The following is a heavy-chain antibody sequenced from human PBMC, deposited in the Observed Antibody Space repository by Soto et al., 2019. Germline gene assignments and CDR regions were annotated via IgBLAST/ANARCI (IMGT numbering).Heavy chain of an antibody. CDR2: ISSSSSYI. CDR1: GFTFSSYS. CDR3: ARSLGYCSGGSCYPDY. Sequence: TGGSLRLSCAASGFTFSSYSMNWVRQAPGKGLEWVSSISSSSSYIYYADSVKGRFTISRDNAKNSLYLQMNSLRAEDTAVYYCARSLGYCSGGSCYPDYWGQGTLVTVSS. J-gene: IGHJ4*02. V-gene: IGHV3-21*01. D-gene: IGHD2-15*01.